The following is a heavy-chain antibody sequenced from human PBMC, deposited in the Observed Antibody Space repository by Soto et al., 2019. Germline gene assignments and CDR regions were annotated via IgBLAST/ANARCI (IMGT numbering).Heavy chain of an antibody. D-gene: IGHD3-3*01. J-gene: IGHJ4*02. CDR1: GGSISSSNYY. V-gene: IGHV4-39*01. CDR2: IYYSGST. CDR3: ARHELLRFLEWLSPFDY. Sequence: SETPFPPRTVSGGSISSSNYYLGWVRPPPGRGLEWIGSIYYSGSTYYNPSLKSRFTISVDTSKNQFSLKLSSVTAADTAVYYCARHELLRFLEWLSPFDYWGQRTLVTVSS.